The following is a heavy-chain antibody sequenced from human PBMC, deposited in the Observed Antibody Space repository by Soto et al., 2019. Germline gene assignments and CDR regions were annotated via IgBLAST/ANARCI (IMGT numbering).Heavy chain of an antibody. CDR1: GFTFSSYA. J-gene: IGHJ6*02. Sequence: QVQLVESGGGVVQPGRSLRLSCAASGFTFSSYAMHWVRQAPGKGLEWVAVISYDGSNKYYADSVKGRFTISRYNSKNTLYLQMNRMRAEDTAVYYCARDMAYYDFWSGYYPPTSSYYGMDVWGQGTTVTVSS. V-gene: IGHV3-30-3*01. CDR2: ISYDGSNK. D-gene: IGHD3-3*01. CDR3: ARDMAYYDFWSGYYPPTSSYYGMDV.